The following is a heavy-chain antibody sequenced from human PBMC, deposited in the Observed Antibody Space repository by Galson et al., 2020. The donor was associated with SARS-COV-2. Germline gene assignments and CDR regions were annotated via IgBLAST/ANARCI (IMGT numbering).Heavy chain of an antibody. D-gene: IGHD2-15*01. J-gene: IGHJ3*02. Sequence: GGSLRLSCAGSGFTFSSYEMNWVRQAPGKGLEWVSYISGSGTNIYYADSVKGRFTISRDNAMNSLYLQMTSLRAEDTAVYSCASPYLSAASFFGAFDIWGLGTMVTVSS. CDR1: GFTFSSYE. CDR3: ASPYLSAASFFGAFDI. V-gene: IGHV3-48*03. CDR2: ISGSGTNI.